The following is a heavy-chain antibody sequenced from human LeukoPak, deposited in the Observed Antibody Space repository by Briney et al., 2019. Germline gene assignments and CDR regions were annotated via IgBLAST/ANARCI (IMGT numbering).Heavy chain of an antibody. CDR3: ARPSGLIVYSVYFDY. Sequence: GGSLRLSCAASGFTFSSYAMSWVRQAPGKGLGWVSAISGSGGSTYYADSVKGRFTISRDNSESTLYLQINRLRAEDTAIYYCARPSGLIVYSVYFDYWGQGTLVTVSS. CDR1: GFTFSSYA. V-gene: IGHV3-23*01. CDR2: ISGSGGST. D-gene: IGHD3-16*02. J-gene: IGHJ4*02.